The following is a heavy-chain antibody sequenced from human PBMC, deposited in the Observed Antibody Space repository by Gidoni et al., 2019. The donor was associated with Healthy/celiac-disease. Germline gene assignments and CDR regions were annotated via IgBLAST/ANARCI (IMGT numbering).Heavy chain of an antibody. CDR3: ARDGFRIGNGMDV. J-gene: IGHJ6*02. CDR1: GFTFSSYG. Sequence: QVQLVESGGGVVQPGRSLRLSCAASGFTFSSYGMHWVRQAPGKGLEWVAVIWYDGSNKYYADSGKGRFTISRDNSKNTLYLQMNSLRAEDTAVYYCARDGFRIGNGMDVWGQGTTVTVSS. CDR2: IWYDGSNK. V-gene: IGHV3-33*01. D-gene: IGHD2-15*01.